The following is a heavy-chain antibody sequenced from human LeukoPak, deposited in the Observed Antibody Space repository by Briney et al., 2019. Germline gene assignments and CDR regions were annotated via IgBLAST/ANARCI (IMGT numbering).Heavy chain of an antibody. J-gene: IGHJ6*02. CDR2: IYHSGST. D-gene: IGHD1-1*01. V-gene: IGHV4-4*02. CDR3: ARTHWIGYYYGMDV. Sequence: PSGTLSLTCAVSGGSISSSKWWSWVRQPPGKGLEWIGEIYHSGSTNYNPSLKSRVTISVDKSKNQFSLKLSSVTAADTAVYYCARTHWIGYYYGMDVWGQGTTVTVSS. CDR1: GGSISSSKW.